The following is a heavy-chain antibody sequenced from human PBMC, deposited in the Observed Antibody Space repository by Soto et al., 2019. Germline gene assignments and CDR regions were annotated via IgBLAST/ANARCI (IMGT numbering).Heavy chain of an antibody. CDR3: AQGGLGIQPWFI. CDR1: GFTFSSYA. CDR2: ISGSGGSI. D-gene: IGHD5-18*01. V-gene: IGHV3-23*01. J-gene: IGHJ4*02. Sequence: EVQLLESGGGLVQPGGSLRLSCAASGFTFSSYAMSWVRQAPGKGLEWVSSISGSGGSIYYAASVKGRFTISRDNSKNTLYLQMNSLRVEDTAVYYCAQGGLGIQPWFIWGQGALVTVSS.